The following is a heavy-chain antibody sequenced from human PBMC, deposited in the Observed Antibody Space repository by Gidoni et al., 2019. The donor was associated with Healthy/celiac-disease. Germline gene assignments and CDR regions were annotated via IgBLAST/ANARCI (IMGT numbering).Heavy chain of an antibody. J-gene: IGHJ4*02. CDR1: GFTFSSNY. CDR2: IYSGGST. Sequence: EVQLVESGGGLIQPGGSLRLSCAASGFTFSSNYMSWVRQAPGKGLEWVSVIYSGGSTYYADSVKGRFTISRDNSKNTLYLQMNSLRAEDTAVYYCARSPMRPFGAAPANYYLDYWGQGTLVTVSS. V-gene: IGHV3-53*01. CDR3: ARSPMRPFGAAPANYYLDY. D-gene: IGHD3-3*01.